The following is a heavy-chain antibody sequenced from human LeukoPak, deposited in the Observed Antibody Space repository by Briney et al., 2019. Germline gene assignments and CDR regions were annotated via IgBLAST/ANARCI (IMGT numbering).Heavy chain of an antibody. V-gene: IGHV3-48*03. CDR3: ARDRGRDGYNGVDY. CDR2: ISSRGTTT. D-gene: IGHD5-24*01. J-gene: IGHJ4*02. CDR1: GCTFSSYE. Sequence: GGALRLSCPASGCTFSSYEMNGVRQAPGKGREWVAYISSRGTTTYYADSVKGRFTISRDDAKNSLYLHMSSLRVEDTAVYYCARDRGRDGYNGVDYWGQGTLVTVSS.